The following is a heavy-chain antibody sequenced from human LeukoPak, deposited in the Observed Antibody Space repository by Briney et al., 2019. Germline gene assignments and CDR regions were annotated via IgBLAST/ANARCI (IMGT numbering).Heavy chain of an antibody. CDR3: ARVGPPDRYCSGGSCYSPPFDY. CDR1: GYSFTSYW. J-gene: IGHJ4*02. CDR2: IYPGDSDT. D-gene: IGHD2-15*01. V-gene: IGHV5-51*01. Sequence: GEPLTISCKGSGYSFTSYWIGWVRQMPRKGLEWMGIIYPGDSDTRYSPSFQGQVTISADKSISTAYLQWSSLKASDTAMYYCARVGPPDRYCSGGSCYSPPFDYWGQGTLVTVSS.